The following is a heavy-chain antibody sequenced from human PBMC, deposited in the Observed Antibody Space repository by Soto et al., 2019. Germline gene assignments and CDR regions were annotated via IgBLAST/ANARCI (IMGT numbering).Heavy chain of an antibody. V-gene: IGHV3-74*01. CDR3: ARVPYSSAYPDYYYYGMGV. CDR2: INSDGSST. D-gene: IGHD6-19*01. Sequence: GGSLRLSCAACGFTFSSYWMHWVRQAPGKGLVWVSRINSDGSSTSYADSVKGRFTISRDNAKNTLYLQMNSLRAEDTAVYYCARVPYSSAYPDYYYYGMGVWGQGTTVTVSS. J-gene: IGHJ6*02. CDR1: GFTFSSYW.